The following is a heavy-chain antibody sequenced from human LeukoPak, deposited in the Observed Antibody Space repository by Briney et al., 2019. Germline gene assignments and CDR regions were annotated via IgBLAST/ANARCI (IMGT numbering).Heavy chain of an antibody. J-gene: IGHJ4*02. CDR2: ISSSGSTI. CDR3: AREYSSSWIKGRLLDY. CDR1: GFTFSDYY. Sequence: GGSLRLSCAASGFTFSDYYMSWIRQAPGKGLEWVSYISSSGSTIYYADSVKGRFTISRDNAKNSLYLQMNSLRAEDTAVYYCAREYSSSWIKGRLLDYWGQGTLVTASS. V-gene: IGHV3-11*01. D-gene: IGHD6-13*01.